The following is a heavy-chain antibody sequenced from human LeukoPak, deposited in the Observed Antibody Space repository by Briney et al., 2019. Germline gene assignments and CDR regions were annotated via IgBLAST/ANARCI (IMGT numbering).Heavy chain of an antibody. Sequence: SVKVSCKASGGTFSSYAISWVRQAPGQGLEWMGGIIPIFGTANYAQKFQGRVTITADESTSTAYMGLSSLRSEDTAVYYCASELGTVGYYYMDVWGKGTTVTVSS. J-gene: IGHJ6*03. V-gene: IGHV1-69*01. CDR1: GGTFSSYA. D-gene: IGHD1-14*01. CDR2: IIPIFGTA. CDR3: ASELGTVGYYYMDV.